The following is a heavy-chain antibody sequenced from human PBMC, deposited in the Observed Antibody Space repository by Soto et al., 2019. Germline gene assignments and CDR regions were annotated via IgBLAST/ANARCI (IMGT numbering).Heavy chain of an antibody. J-gene: IGHJ6*02. CDR3: ARDRGYSCGRYLDV. D-gene: IGHD6-19*01. Sequence: PSETLSLTCAVSGGSINSHGYYWTWIRQHPGKGLEWIGYIYYSGGTSYNPSLNSRLAISVDTSKNHFSRKLSSVTAAATAVYYCARDRGYSCGRYLDVWGQGTPVTVSS. CDR1: GGSINSHGYY. CDR2: IYYSGGT. V-gene: IGHV4-31*11.